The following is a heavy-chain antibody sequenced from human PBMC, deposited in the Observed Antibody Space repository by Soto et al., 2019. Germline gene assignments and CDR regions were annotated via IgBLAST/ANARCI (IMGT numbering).Heavy chain of an antibody. J-gene: IGHJ4*02. V-gene: IGHV4-59*01. Sequence: QVQLQESGPGLVKPSETLSLTCTVSGGSISSYYWSWIRQPPGKGLEWIGYIYYSGSTNYNPSLKSRVTISVDTSKNQFSLKLISVTAADTAVYYCAMDSGSYYYYWGQGTLVTVSS. CDR3: AMDSGSYYYY. CDR1: GGSISSYY. D-gene: IGHD1-26*01. CDR2: IYYSGST.